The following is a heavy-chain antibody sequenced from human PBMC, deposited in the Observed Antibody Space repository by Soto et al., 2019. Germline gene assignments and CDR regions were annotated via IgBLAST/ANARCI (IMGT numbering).Heavy chain of an antibody. Sequence: PGGSLRLSCAASGFTFSSYAMSWVRQAPGKGLEWVSAISGSGGGTYYADSVKGRFTISRDNSKNTLYLQMNSLRAEDTAVYYCARAHTTEGGRNWFDPWGQGTLVTVSS. D-gene: IGHD1-1*01. CDR3: ARAHTTEGGRNWFDP. J-gene: IGHJ5*02. V-gene: IGHV3-23*01. CDR2: ISGSGGGT. CDR1: GFTFSSYA.